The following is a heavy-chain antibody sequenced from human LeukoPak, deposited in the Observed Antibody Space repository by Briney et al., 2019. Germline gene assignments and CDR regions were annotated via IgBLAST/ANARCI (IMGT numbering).Heavy chain of an antibody. CDR1: GFTLSSFN. D-gene: IGHD3-22*01. Sequence: SGGSLRLSCAASGFTLSSFNMNWVRQAPGKGLEWVSYISSSSYIYYADSVKGRFTISRDNAKNSLYLQMNSLRAEDTAVYYCARAGDSSGYHLDYWGQGTLVTVSS. CDR3: ARAGDSSGYHLDY. V-gene: IGHV3-21*01. J-gene: IGHJ4*02. CDR2: ISSSSYI.